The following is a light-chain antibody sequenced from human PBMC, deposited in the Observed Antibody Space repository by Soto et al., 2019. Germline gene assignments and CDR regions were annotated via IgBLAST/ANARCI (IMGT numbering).Light chain of an antibody. Sequence: QSALTQPASVSGSPGQSITISCTGTSSDVGGYNYVSWYQQHPGKAPKLMIYEVSNRPSGVSNRFSGSRSGNTASLTISGLQAEDEAEYYCNSYTSSSPCVFGTGTKLTVL. CDR3: NSYTSSSPCV. CDR2: EVS. J-gene: IGLJ1*01. CDR1: SSDVGGYNY. V-gene: IGLV2-14*01.